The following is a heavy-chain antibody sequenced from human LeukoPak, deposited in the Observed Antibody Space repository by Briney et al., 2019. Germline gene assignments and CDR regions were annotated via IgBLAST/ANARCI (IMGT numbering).Heavy chain of an antibody. V-gene: IGHV4-59*08. D-gene: IGHD3-3*01. CDR1: GASISSFY. CDR2: IYYSGIT. J-gene: IGHJ3*02. Sequence: PSETLSLTCTVSGASISSFYWSWIRQPPGKGLEWIGYIYYSGITNYNPSLKSRVTISVDTSKNQFSLKLSSVTAADTAVYYCARYPEYDFWSGSGAFDIWGQGTMVTVSS. CDR3: ARYPEYDFWSGSGAFDI.